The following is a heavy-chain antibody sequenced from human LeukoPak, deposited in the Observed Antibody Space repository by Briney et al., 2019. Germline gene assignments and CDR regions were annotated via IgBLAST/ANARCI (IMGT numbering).Heavy chain of an antibody. V-gene: IGHV3-53*01. Sequence: GGSLRLSCAASGFTMRNHWMSWVRQAPGKGLEWVSVIYSGGSTYYADSVKGRFTISRDNSKNTLYLQMNSLRAEDTAVYYCASIATPNPLYYYYGMDVWGQGTTVTVSS. CDR3: ASIATPNPLYYYYGMDV. D-gene: IGHD1-26*01. J-gene: IGHJ6*02. CDR1: GFTMRNHW. CDR2: IYSGGST.